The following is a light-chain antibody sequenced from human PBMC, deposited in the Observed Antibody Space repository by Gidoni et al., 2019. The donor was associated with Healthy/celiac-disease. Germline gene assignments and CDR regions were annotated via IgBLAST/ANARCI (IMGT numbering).Light chain of an antibody. CDR1: QSVSSY. CDR3: QQRSNWPRGT. J-gene: IGKJ2*01. Sequence: EIVLTQSPATLSLSPGESATLSCRPSQSVSSYLAWYQQKPGQAPRLLIYDASNRATGIPARFSGSGSGTDFTLTISSLEPEDFAVYYCQQRSNWPRGTFGQGTKLEIK. V-gene: IGKV3-11*01. CDR2: DAS.